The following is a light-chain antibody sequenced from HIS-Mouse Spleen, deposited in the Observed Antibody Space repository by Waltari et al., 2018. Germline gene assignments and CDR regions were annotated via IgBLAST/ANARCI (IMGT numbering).Light chain of an antibody. CDR2: AAS. Sequence: AIRMTQSPSSLSSSTGDRVTITCRSSPGISSYLAWYQQKPGKAPKLLIYAASTLQSGVPSRFCGSGSGTDFTLTISCLQSEDFATYYCQQYYSYPRTFGQGTKVEIK. V-gene: IGKV1-8*01. J-gene: IGKJ1*01. CDR1: PGISSY. CDR3: QQYYSYPRT.